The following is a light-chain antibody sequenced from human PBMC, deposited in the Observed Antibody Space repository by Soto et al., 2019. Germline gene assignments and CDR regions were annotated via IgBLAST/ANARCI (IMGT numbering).Light chain of an antibody. Sequence: EIVLTQSPGTLSLSPGERATVSCRASQSVGGSSLAWYQQRPGRAPRLLIYDTSKRATGIPDRFSGSGSGTDFTLTISRLEPEDFAVYYCQQYQNSPRTFGQGTKVDIK. V-gene: IGKV3-20*01. CDR1: QSVGGSS. J-gene: IGKJ1*01. CDR3: QQYQNSPRT. CDR2: DTS.